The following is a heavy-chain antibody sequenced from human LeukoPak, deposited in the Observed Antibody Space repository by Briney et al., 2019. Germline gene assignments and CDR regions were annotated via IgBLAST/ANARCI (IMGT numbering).Heavy chain of an antibody. V-gene: IGHV5-51*01. CDR1: GYSFTSYW. Sequence: GESLKISCKGSGYSFTSYWIGWVRQLPGKGLEWMGIIYPGDSDTRYSPSFQGQVTISADKSISTAYLQWSSLKASDTAMYYCARVAAGGPYYYYYMDVWGKGTTVTVSS. CDR3: ARVAAGGPYYYYYMDV. CDR2: IYPGDSDT. D-gene: IGHD6-13*01. J-gene: IGHJ6*03.